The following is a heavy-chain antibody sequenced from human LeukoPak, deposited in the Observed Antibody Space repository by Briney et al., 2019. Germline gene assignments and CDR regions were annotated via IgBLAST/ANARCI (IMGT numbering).Heavy chain of an antibody. D-gene: IGHD2-21*02. V-gene: IGHV1-2*02. Sequence: WASVKVSCKASGYTFTGYYMHWVRQAPGQGLEWMGWINPNSGGTNYAQKFQGRVTMTRDTSISTAYMELSRLRSDDTAVYYCAREPTYCGGDCKSFDYWGQGTLVTVSS. CDR2: INPNSGGT. J-gene: IGHJ4*02. CDR1: GYTFTGYY. CDR3: AREPTYCGGDCKSFDY.